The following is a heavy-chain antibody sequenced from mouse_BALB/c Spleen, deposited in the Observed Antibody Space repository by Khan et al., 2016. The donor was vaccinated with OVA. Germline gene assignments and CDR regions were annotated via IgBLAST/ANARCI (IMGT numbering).Heavy chain of an antibody. D-gene: IGHD2-14*01. V-gene: IGHV5-6-2*01. CDR2: IKNNGGKI. J-gene: IGHJ3*01. CDR1: GFTFSSYY. CDR3: TRHYGYDGEFAD. Sequence: EVKVVESGGGLVKLGGSLKLSCAASGFTFSSYYMSWVRQTPEKRLELVAAIKNNGGKIYYPDTVKGRFTISRDNANYTLYLQMNSLKSEDTAMSYGTRHYGYDGEFADWGQGTLVTVSA.